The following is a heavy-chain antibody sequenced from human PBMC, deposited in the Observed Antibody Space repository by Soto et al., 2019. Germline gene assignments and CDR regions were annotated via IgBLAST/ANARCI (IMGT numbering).Heavy chain of an antibody. Sequence: GEAVKITGKGCGCSFTTNWTVWVRQMAGKGLEWXGKXXPXXXXXMXXPSSRARITISVDKSINTAYLEWGRLKASDTAMYYCARHDSNGDFDFWGQGTQVPVSS. CDR3: ARHDSNGDFDF. CDR1: GCSFTTNW. CDR2: XXPXXXXX. J-gene: IGHJ4*02. D-gene: IGHD2-8*01. V-gene: IGHV5-51*01.